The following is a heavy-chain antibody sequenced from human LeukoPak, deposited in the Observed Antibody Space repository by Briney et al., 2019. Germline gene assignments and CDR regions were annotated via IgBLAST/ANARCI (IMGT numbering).Heavy chain of an antibody. CDR3: ARERTGIVGESGY. D-gene: IGHD1-26*01. CDR2: IYSGGST. J-gene: IGHJ4*02. V-gene: IGHV3-66*02. Sequence: PRGSLRLSCAASGFTPSSNYMSRVRQAPGQGLEWVSLIYSGGSTYYADSVKGRFTISRDNSKNTLYLLMNSVSTEDTAVYYCARERTGIVGESGYWGQGTLVTVSS. CDR1: GFTPSSNY.